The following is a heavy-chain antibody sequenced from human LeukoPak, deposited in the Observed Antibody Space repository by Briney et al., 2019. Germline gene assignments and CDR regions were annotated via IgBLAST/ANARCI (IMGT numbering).Heavy chain of an antibody. D-gene: IGHD3-16*01. Sequence: GSLSLSCVASGFTFSSYWMTWVRQAPGKGLEWVANIKQDGSEKYYVDSVKGRFTISRDNAKNSLYLQMNSLRAEDTAIYYCERGGRPDYWGQGTLVTVSS. CDR2: IKQDGSEK. CDR3: ERGGRPDY. V-gene: IGHV3-7*01. CDR1: GFTFSSYW. J-gene: IGHJ4*02.